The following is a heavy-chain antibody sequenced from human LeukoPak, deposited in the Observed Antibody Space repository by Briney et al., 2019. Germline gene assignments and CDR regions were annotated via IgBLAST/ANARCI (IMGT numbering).Heavy chain of an antibody. V-gene: IGHV4-59*12. D-gene: IGHD3-22*01. CDR3: ARDRYYYDSSGYYRLDY. CDR1: GGSISSYY. J-gene: IGHJ4*02. CDR2: IYYSGST. Sequence: PSETLSLTCTVSGGSISSYYWSWIRQPPGKGLEWIGYIYYSGSTNYNPSLKSRVTISVDMSKNQFSLKLSSVTAADTAVYYCARDRYYYDSSGYYRLDYWGQGTLVTVSS.